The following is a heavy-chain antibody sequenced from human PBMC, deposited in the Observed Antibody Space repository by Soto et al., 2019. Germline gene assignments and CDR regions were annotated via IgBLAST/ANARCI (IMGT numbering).Heavy chain of an antibody. CDR3: ARLRRDIVAARSSYYFDY. CDR1: GFSLSTSGIC. D-gene: IGHD5-12*01. V-gene: IGHV2-70*11. CDR2: VDWDDDS. Sequence: SGPTLVNPTQTLTLTCTFSGFSLSTSGICVSWNRQPPGKTFEWLARVDWDDDSYYSTSLKTRLTISKDTSKNVVVLTMTNMDPVDTATYYCARLRRDIVAARSSYYFDYWGQGTLVTVSS. J-gene: IGHJ4*02.